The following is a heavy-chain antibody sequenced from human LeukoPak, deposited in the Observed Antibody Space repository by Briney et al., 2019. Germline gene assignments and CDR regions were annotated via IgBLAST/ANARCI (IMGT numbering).Heavy chain of an antibody. CDR2: INPSGGTT. J-gene: IGHJ6*03. CDR3: ARGLDYGGNSWGSWAYYYYMDV. V-gene: IGHV1-46*01. D-gene: IGHD4-23*01. CDR1: GYTFINYY. Sequence: GASVKVSCKASGYTFINYYIHWVRQAPGQGLEWMGIINPSGGTTSYAQKFQDRVTMTRDMSTGTVYMELSSLRSEDTAVYYCARGLDYGGNSWGSWAYYYYMDVWGKGTTVTVSS.